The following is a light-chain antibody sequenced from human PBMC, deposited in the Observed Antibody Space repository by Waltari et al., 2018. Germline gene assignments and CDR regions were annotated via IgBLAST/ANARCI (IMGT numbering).Light chain of an antibody. CDR2: DAS. V-gene: IGKV1-33*01. Sequence: DIQMTQSHSSLSASVGDRVTITCQASQGINNFLNWYQQRPGKAPDLLIYDASNLETGVPSRFSGSGSGTDFTFTISSVQPEDIETYYCQQHYSLPITFGQGTRLEIK. CDR1: QGINNF. J-gene: IGKJ5*01. CDR3: QQHYSLPIT.